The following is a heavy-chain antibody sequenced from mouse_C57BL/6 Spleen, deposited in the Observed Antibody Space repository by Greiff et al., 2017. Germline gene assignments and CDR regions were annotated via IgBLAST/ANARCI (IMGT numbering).Heavy chain of an antibody. Sequence: EVQLQQSGPELVKPGASVKISCKASGYTFTDYYMNWVKQSHGKSLEWIGDINPNNGGTSYNQKFKGKATLTVDKSSSTAYMELRSLTSEDSAVYYCARRDYGTQFAYWGQGTLVTVSA. D-gene: IGHD1-1*01. CDR1: GYTFTDYY. J-gene: IGHJ3*01. V-gene: IGHV1-26*01. CDR3: ARRDYGTQFAY. CDR2: INPNNGGT.